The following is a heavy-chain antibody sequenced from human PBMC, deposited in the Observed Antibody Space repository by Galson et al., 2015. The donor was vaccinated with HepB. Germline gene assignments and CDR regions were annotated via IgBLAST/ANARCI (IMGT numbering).Heavy chain of an antibody. J-gene: IGHJ4*02. CDR3: ARSFPVDYGDYGYYFDY. CDR1: GYSFTSYW. CDR2: IYPGDSDT. Sequence: QSGAEVKKPGESLKISCKGSGYSFTSYWIGWVRQMPGKGLEWMGIIYPGDSDTRYSPSFQGQVTISADKSISTAYLQWSSLKASDTAMYYCARSFPVDYGDYGYYFDYWGQGTLVTVSS. V-gene: IGHV5-51*03. D-gene: IGHD4-17*01.